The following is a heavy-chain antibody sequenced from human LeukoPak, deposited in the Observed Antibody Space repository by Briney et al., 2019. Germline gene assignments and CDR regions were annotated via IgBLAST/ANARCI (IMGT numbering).Heavy chain of an antibody. CDR1: GYTLTELS. CDR2: FDPEDGET. J-gene: IGHJ4*02. Sequence: GASVKVSCKASGYTLTELSMHWVRQAPGKGLEWMGGFDPEDGETVYAQKFQGRVTMAEDSSTGTAYMQLSSLRSEDTAVYYCATFILEKTGTYYRRHYFAYWGQGTLATVSS. CDR3: ATFILEKTGTYYRRHYFAY. D-gene: IGHD1-26*01. V-gene: IGHV1-24*01.